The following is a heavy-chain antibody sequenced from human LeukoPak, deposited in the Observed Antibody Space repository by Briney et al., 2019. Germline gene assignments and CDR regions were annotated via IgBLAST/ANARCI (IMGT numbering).Heavy chain of an antibody. J-gene: IGHJ4*02. V-gene: IGHV3-23*01. CDR3: ASRGRYSSSWYFDY. CDR1: GFTFSSYG. CDR2: ISGSGGST. D-gene: IGHD6-13*01. Sequence: PGGSLRLSCAASGFTFSSYGMHWVRQAPGKGLEWVSAISGSGGSTYYADSVKGRFTISRDNSKNTLYLQMNSLRAEDTAVYYCASRGRYSSSWYFDYWGQGTLVTVSS.